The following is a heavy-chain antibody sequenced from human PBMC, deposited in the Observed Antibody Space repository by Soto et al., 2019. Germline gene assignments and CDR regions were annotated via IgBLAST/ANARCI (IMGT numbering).Heavy chain of an antibody. Sequence: PVGSLRLSCAASGFTFSTYSMNWVRQAPGKGLEWVSYISSSSSTIYYADSVKGRFTISRDNAKNSLYLQMNSLRAEDTAVYYCATSVTYGDSSDAFDIWGQGTMVTVSS. CDR3: ATSVTYGDSSDAFDI. D-gene: IGHD4-17*01. CDR2: ISSSSSTI. CDR1: GFTFSTYS. J-gene: IGHJ3*02. V-gene: IGHV3-48*01.